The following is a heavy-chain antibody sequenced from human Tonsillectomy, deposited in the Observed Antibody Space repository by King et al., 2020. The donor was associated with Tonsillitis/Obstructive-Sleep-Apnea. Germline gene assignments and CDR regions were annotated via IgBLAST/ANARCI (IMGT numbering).Heavy chain of an antibody. CDR3: VRSREVTTSHWYFDL. CDR1: GFTFNIYG. CDR2: IWDDGSNK. J-gene: IGHJ2*01. D-gene: IGHD4-11*01. Sequence: VQLVESGGGVVQPGRSLGLSCAASGFTFNIYGMHWVRQAPGKGLEWVTFIWDDGSNKYYADSVKGRFTISRDNSKNTLCLQMNSLRAEDTAVYYCVRSREVTTSHWYFDLWGRGTLVTVSS. V-gene: IGHV3-33*01.